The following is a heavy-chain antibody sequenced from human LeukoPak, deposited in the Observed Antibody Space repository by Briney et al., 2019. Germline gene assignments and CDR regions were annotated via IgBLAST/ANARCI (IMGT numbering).Heavy chain of an antibody. J-gene: IGHJ4*02. CDR1: AYTFTGYY. Sequence: ASVKVSCKASAYTFTGYYMHWVRQAPGQGLEWRGWINPNSGGTNYARKFQGSVTMTRDTSISTAYNELSRLRSDDTAVYYCAREMNSGYDEGCLEYWGQGTLVTVSS. CDR2: INPNSGGT. CDR3: AREMNSGYDEGCLEY. V-gene: IGHV1-2*02. D-gene: IGHD5-12*01.